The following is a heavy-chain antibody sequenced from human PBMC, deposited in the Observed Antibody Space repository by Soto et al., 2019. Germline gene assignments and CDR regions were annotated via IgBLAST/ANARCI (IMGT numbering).Heavy chain of an antibody. V-gene: IGHV3-30*18. J-gene: IGHJ4*02. CDR3: AKDHLTTTGTTVGY. CDR1: GFTFSNYG. CDR2: ISYRGSDK. Sequence: QVQLVESGGGVVQPGRSLRLSCAASGFTFSNYGMHWVRQAPGKGLEWVAVISYRGSDKYSADSVKGRFTISTDNSKNTLYLQMDSLRAEDTAVYYCAKDHLTTTGTTVGYWGQGTLVTVSS. D-gene: IGHD4-17*01.